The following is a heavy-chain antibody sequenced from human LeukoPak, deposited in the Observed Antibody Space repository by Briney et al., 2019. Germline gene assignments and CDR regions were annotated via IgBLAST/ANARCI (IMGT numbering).Heavy chain of an antibody. J-gene: IGHJ6*02. V-gene: IGHV1-18*01. D-gene: IGHD6-19*01. CDR2: ISAYNGNT. CDR3: ARKDGQWLDRYYYYYYGMDV. Sequence: ASVKVSCKASGYTFTSYGISWVQQAPGQGLEWMGWISAYNGNTNYAQKLQGRVTMTTDTSTSTAYMELRSLRSDDTAVYYCARKDGQWLDRYYYYYYGMDVWGQGTTVTVSS. CDR1: GYTFTSYG.